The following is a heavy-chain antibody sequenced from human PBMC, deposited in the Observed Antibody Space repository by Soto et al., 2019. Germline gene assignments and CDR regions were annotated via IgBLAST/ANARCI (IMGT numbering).Heavy chain of an antibody. CDR1: GYTFTGYY. CDR3: ARDLRVVTGTTRGSYYYYGMDV. V-gene: IGHV1-2*04. D-gene: IGHD1-7*01. CDR2: INPNSGGT. Sequence: VKVSCKASGYTFTGYYMHWVRQAPGQGLEWMGWINPNSGGTNYAQKFQGWVTMTRDTSISTAYMELSRLRSDDTAVYYCARDLRVVTGTTRGSYYYYGMDVWGQGTKVTVSS. J-gene: IGHJ6*02.